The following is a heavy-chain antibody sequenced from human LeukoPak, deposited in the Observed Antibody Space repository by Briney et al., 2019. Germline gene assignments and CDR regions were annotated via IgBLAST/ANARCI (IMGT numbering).Heavy chain of an antibody. V-gene: IGHV1-18*01. CDR2: ISAYDGNT. Sequence: ASVKVSCKASGYTFTSYGISWVRQAPGQGLEWMGWISAYDGNTNYAQKLQGRVTMTTDTSTSTAYMELRSLRSDDTAVYYCARVSHSGSYYEVFFDYWGQGTLVTVSS. J-gene: IGHJ4*02. CDR1: GYTFTSYG. CDR3: ARVSHSGSYYEVFFDY. D-gene: IGHD1-26*01.